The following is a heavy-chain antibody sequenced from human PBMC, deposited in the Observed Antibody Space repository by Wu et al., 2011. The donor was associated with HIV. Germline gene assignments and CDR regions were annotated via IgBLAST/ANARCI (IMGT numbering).Heavy chain of an antibody. CDR3: ANLPTYRTYNWNNTFDI. CDR1: RDTFSRYL. V-gene: IGHV1-69*14. Sequence: QVQLAQSGTEVKRPGSSVKVSCKASRDTFSRYLISWVRQGPGQGLEWMGGITPVFETTNYARDFQGRLTITADKSTNTAYMDLSSLTFEDTAVYFCANLPTYRTYNWNNTFDIWGQGTLVTVSS. D-gene: IGHD1/OR15-1a*01. J-gene: IGHJ3*02. CDR2: ITPVFETT.